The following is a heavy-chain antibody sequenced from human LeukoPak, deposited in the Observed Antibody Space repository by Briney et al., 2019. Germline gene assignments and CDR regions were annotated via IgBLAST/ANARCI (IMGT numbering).Heavy chain of an antibody. CDR2: IYYSGST. J-gene: IGHJ6*03. CDR3: AREARDYDSSGYYYGSLFYYYYYYMDV. Sequence: SETLSLTCTVSGGSISSSSYYWGWIRQPPGKGLEWIGSIYYSGSTYYNPSLESRVTISVDTSKNQFSLKLSSVTAADTAVYYCAREARDYDSSGYYYGSLFYYYYYYMDVWGKGTTVTVSS. D-gene: IGHD3-22*01. V-gene: IGHV4-39*07. CDR1: GGSISSSSYY.